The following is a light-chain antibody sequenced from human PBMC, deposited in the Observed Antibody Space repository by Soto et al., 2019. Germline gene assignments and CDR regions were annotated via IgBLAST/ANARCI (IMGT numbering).Light chain of an antibody. V-gene: IGLV2-14*01. CDR1: SSDVGGYKF. J-gene: IGLJ1*01. CDR2: EVS. CDR3: GSYTGSIYV. Sequence: QSALTQPASVSGSPGQSITISCTGTSSDVGGYKFVSWYQQHPGKAPKLMIYEVSNRPSGVSSRFSGSKSGNTASLTISGLQAEDEDDYYCGSYTGSIYVLGNGTKVT.